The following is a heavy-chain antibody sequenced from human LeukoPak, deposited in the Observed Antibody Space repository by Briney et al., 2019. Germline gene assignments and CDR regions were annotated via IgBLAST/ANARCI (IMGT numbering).Heavy chain of an antibody. V-gene: IGHV5-51*01. J-gene: IGHJ6*02. D-gene: IGHD4-17*01. CDR3: ARHPAYYGDDYYYGMDV. Sequence: GESLKISCKGSGYSFTSYWIGWVRQMPGKGLEWMGIIYPGDSDTRYSPSFQGQVTISADKSISTACLQWSSLKASDTAMYYCARHPAYYGDDYYYGMDVWGQGTTVTVSS. CDR1: GYSFTSYW. CDR2: IYPGDSDT.